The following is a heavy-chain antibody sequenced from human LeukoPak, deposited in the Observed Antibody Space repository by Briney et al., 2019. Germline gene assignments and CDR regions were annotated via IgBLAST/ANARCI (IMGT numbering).Heavy chain of an antibody. Sequence: AASVKVPCKASGYTFTSYGISWVRQAPGQGLEWMGWMSAYNGNTNYAQKLQGRVTMTTDTSTNTAYMELRSLRSDDTAVYYCARVGSASIIVGAYRVAFDIWGQGTMVTVSS. D-gene: IGHD1-26*01. CDR3: ARVGSASIIVGAYRVAFDI. J-gene: IGHJ3*02. CDR2: MSAYNGNT. V-gene: IGHV1-18*01. CDR1: GYTFTSYG.